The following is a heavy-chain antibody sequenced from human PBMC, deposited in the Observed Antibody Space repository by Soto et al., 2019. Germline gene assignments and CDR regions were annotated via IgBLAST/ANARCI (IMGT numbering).Heavy chain of an antibody. D-gene: IGHD4-17*01. CDR1: GGSISSYY. J-gene: IGHJ4*02. V-gene: IGHV4-59*08. Sequence: QVQLQESGPGLVKPSETLSLTCTVSGGSISSYYWSWIRQPPGKGLEWIGYIYYSGSTNYNPSLKSRDTISVDTSKNQFSLKLSSVTAADTAVYYCASSPTVTKPFDYWGQGTLVTVSS. CDR2: IYYSGST. CDR3: ASSPTVTKPFDY.